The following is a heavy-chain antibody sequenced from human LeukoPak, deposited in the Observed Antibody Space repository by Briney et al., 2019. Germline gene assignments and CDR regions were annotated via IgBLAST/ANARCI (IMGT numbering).Heavy chain of an antibody. V-gene: IGHV1-46*01. J-gene: IGHJ3*02. D-gene: IGHD1-26*01. CDR2: INPSGGGT. CDR1: GYSFTNYY. Sequence: ASVKVSCKASGYSFTNYYIHWVRQAPGQGPEWMGIINPSGGGTTYAPKFQGRVTMTKDTSTSTVYMVLSRLRSDDTAVYYCARELYPYSGSYFWAHDAFDIWGQGTMVTVSS. CDR3: ARELYPYSGSYFWAHDAFDI.